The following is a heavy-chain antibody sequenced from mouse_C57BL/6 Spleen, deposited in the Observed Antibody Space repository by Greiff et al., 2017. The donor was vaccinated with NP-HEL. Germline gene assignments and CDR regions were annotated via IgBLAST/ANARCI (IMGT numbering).Heavy chain of an antibody. V-gene: IGHV1-64*01. CDR3: ARGTDC. CDR2: IHPNSGST. CDR1: GYTFTSYW. Sequence: VQLQQPGAELVKPGASVKLSCKASGYTFTSYWMHWVKQRPGQGLEWIGMIHPNSGSTNYNEKFKSKATLTVDKSSSTAYMQLSSLAADDSAVYYCARGTDCWGQGPSVTVSS. J-gene: IGHJ4*01. D-gene: IGHD3-3*01.